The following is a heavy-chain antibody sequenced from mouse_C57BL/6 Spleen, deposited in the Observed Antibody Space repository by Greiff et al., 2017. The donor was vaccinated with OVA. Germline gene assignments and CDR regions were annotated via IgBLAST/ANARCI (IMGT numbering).Heavy chain of an antibody. CDR2: IDPSDSYT. CDR1: GYTFTSYW. V-gene: IGHV1-69*01. CDR3: ARDGTDY. Sequence: QVQLQQPGAELVMPGASVKLSCKASGYTFTSYWMHWVKQRPGQGLEWIGEIDPSDSYTNYNQKFKGKSTLTVDKSSSTAYMQLSRLTSEDSAVYYCARDGTDYWGQGTTLTVSS. J-gene: IGHJ2*01. D-gene: IGHD4-1*01.